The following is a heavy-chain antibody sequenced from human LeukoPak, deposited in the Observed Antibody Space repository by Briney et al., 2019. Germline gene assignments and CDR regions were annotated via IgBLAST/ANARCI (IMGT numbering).Heavy chain of an antibody. CDR3: ARNKYDILTGRLDAFDI. V-gene: IGHV4-31*03. J-gene: IGHJ3*02. CDR2: IYYSGST. Sequence: TLSLTCPVSGGSISNNNYYWSWIRQHPGKGLEWIGYIYYSGSTYYNPSLKSRVTISVDTSKNQFSLKLSSVTAADTAVYYCARNKYDILTGRLDAFDIWGQGTMVTVSS. D-gene: IGHD3-9*01. CDR1: GGSISNNNYY.